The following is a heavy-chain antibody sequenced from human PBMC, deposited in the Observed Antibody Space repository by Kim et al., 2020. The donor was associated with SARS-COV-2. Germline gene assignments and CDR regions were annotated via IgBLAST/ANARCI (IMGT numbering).Heavy chain of an antibody. D-gene: IGHD2-15*01. CDR3: AKGPLSVGCPPDY. J-gene: IGHJ4*01. Sequence: GGSLRLSCAASGFTFSAFAMSWVRQAPGKGLEWVSIIKSNDNTTHYAESVKGRFTISRDNSKNTLFLEMNSLRATDTAVYYCAKGPLSVGCPPDYWGHGT. V-gene: IGHV3-23*01. CDR2: IKSNDNTT. CDR1: GFTFSAFA.